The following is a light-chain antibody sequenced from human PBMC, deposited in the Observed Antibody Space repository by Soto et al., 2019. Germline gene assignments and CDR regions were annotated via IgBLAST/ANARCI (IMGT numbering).Light chain of an antibody. J-gene: IGKJ4*01. CDR2: GAS. CDR1: QTISSW. V-gene: IGKV1-5*01. CDR3: QQFSSYPLT. Sequence: DIHMTQSPSTLSGSVGYRVTITCRASQTISSWLAWYQQKPGQAPRLLIYGASSRATGIPERFSGSGSGTDFTLTISRLEPEDFAVYYCQQFSSYPLTFGGGTKVDIK.